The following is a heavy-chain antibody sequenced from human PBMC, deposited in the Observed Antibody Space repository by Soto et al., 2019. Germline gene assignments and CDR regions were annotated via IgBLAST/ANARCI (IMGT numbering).Heavy chain of an antibody. CDR1: GDSLSIYY. CDR2: FYYTGIT. CDR3: ARHTVIRYFDY. J-gene: IGHJ4*02. V-gene: IGHV4-59*08. D-gene: IGHD4-17*01. Sequence: SDTLSLACTGCGDSLSIYYWSWIRQPPGKGLEWIGYFYYTGITNYNPSLKSRISMSVDTSKNQFSLKLSSVTAADTAVYYCARHTVIRYFDYWGQGTLVTVS.